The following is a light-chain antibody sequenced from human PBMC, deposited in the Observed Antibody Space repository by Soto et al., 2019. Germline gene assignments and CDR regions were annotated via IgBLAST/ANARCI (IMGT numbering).Light chain of an antibody. CDR1: QSVSSSY. Sequence: EIGLTQSPGTLSLSPGERATLSCRASQSVSSSYLACYQQKPGQVPRLLIYGASSRATGIPDRFSGSGSGTDFTLTISRLEPEDFAVYYCQQYGSFFGQGTRLEIK. V-gene: IGKV3-20*01. J-gene: IGKJ5*01. CDR2: GAS. CDR3: QQYGSF.